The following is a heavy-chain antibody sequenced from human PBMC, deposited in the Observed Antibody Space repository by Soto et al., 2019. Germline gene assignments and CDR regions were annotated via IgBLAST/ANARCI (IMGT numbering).Heavy chain of an antibody. J-gene: IGHJ6*02. CDR3: ARTVATLHYGMDV. CDR1: GYTFTGYY. D-gene: IGHD5-12*01. Sequence: QVQLVQSGAEVKKPGASVKVSCKASGYTFTGYYMHWVRQAPGQGLEWMGWINPNSGGTNYAQKCQGWVTMTRDTSISTAYMELSRLRSDDTAVYYCARTVATLHYGMDVWGQGTTVTVSS. V-gene: IGHV1-2*04. CDR2: INPNSGGT.